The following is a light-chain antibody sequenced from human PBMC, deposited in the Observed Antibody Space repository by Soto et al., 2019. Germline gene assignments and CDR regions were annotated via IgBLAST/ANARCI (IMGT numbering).Light chain of an antibody. CDR2: GVS. Sequence: QSALTQPASVSGSPGQSITISCTGTRSDIGDYNSVSWYQQHPGKAPKLMIYGVSNRPSGVSNRFSGSKSGNTASLTISGLQTEDEADYYCSSYRRTNWVFGGGTKLTVL. J-gene: IGLJ3*02. CDR3: SSYRRTNWV. CDR1: RSDIGDYNS. V-gene: IGLV2-14*01.